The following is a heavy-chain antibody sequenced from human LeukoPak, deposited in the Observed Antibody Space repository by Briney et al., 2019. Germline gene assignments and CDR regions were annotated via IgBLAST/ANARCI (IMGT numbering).Heavy chain of an antibody. Sequence: GRSLRLSYAASGFSYSRCGMHGVRQAPGKGLEWVAVIWYDGSNKYYADSVKGRFTISRDNSKNTLFLQMNSLRAEDTAVYYCAMDRYDILTCYYPYFVYGGQGSLVTVSS. D-gene: IGHD3-9*01. J-gene: IGHJ4*02. CDR2: IWYDGSNK. CDR1: GFSYSRCG. V-gene: IGHV3-33*08. CDR3: AMDRYDILTCYYPYFVY.